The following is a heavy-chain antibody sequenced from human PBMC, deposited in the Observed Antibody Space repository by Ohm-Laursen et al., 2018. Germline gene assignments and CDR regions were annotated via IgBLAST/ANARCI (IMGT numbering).Heavy chain of an antibody. J-gene: IGHJ6*02. V-gene: IGHV3-11*01. D-gene: IGHD6-6*01. Sequence: SLRLSRAASGFTFSNYAMSWIRQAPGKGLEWVSYISSSGSTIYYADSVKGRFTISRDNAKNSLYLQMNSLRAEDTAVYYCARARPPTYYYGMDVWGQGTTVTVSS. CDR1: GFTFSNYA. CDR3: ARARPPTYYYGMDV. CDR2: ISSSGSTI.